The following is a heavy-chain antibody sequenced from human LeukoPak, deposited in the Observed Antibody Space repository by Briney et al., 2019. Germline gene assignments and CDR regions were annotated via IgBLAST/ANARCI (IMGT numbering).Heavy chain of an antibody. CDR2: ISSTNAI. CDR3: ARDDKWAFDY. V-gene: IGHV3-69-1*02. Sequence: GGSLRLSREASGFTFAIYAMNWFRHTPGEGLESLSYISSTNAIYYADSVKGRFTISRDNAKESLYLQMNSLRAEDTAVYYCARDDKWAFDYWGQGTLVMVSS. J-gene: IGHJ4*02. D-gene: IGHD1-26*01. CDR1: GFTFAIYA.